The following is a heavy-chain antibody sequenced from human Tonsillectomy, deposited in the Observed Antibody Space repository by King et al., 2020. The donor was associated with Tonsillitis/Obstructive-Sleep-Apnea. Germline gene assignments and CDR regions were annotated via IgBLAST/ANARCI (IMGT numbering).Heavy chain of an antibody. CDR1: VGSFSGYY. Sequence: VQLQQWGAGLLKPSETLSLTCAVYVGSFSGYYWSWIRQPPGKGLEWIGEINHSGSANYNPSLKSRRVTISVDTSKNQFSLKLSSVTAADTAVYYCAMGRYCSSTSCYTPTNNWFDPWGQGTLVTVSS. CDR2: INHSGSA. V-gene: IGHV4-34*01. D-gene: IGHD2-2*02. J-gene: IGHJ5*02. CDR3: AMGRYCSSTSCYTPTNNWFDP.